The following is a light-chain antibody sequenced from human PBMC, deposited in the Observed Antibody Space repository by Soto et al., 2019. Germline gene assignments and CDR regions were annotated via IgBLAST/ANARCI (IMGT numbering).Light chain of an antibody. CDR2: LEGSGSY. CDR3: ETWDSNIHWV. J-gene: IGLJ3*02. CDR1: SGHSSYI. Sequence: QLVLTQSSSASASLGSSVNLTCTLSSGHSSYIIEWHQQQPGKAPRYLMKLEGSGSYNKGSGVPDRFSGSSSGADRYLIISNLQFEDEADYYCETWDSNIHWVFGGGTQLTVL. V-gene: IGLV4-60*02.